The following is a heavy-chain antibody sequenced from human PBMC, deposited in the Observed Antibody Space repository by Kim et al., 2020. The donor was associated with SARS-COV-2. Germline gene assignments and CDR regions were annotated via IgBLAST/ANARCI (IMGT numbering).Heavy chain of an antibody. J-gene: IGHJ4*02. Sequence: DSVKGRFTIYRDNSKNSLYLQLNGVGAADTALYYCAKDGTVTLVRGVLDSWGQGTPVTVSS. CDR3: AKDGTVTLVRGVLDS. D-gene: IGHD3-10*01. V-gene: IGHV3-23*01.